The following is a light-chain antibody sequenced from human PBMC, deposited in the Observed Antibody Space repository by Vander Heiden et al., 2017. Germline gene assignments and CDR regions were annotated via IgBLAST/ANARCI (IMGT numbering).Light chain of an antibody. Sequence: ETVLTQSPGTLSLSPGERAILSCRASQSVISNYLAWYQQKPGQAPRLLIYGAYRRATGIPDRFSGSGSGIDFTLTVSRLEPEDFAVYYCQQYGDPPFTSGPGTKVDIK. CDR1: QSVISNY. CDR3: QQYGDPPFT. J-gene: IGKJ3*01. V-gene: IGKV3-20*01. CDR2: GAY.